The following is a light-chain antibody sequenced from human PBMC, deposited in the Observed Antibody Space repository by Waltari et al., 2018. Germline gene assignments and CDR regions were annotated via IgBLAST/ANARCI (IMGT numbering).Light chain of an antibody. V-gene: IGLV3-10*01. Sequence: SYELKQPPSVSVSPGQTARITCAGDALPKKHAYWYQQKSRQAPVLVIYDDSKRPSGIPERFSDSTSGTMATVTISGAQVEDEADYYCYSSDSSGTQRVFGGGTMLTVL. CDR3: YSSDSSGTQRV. CDR2: DDS. CDR1: ALPKKH. J-gene: IGLJ3*02.